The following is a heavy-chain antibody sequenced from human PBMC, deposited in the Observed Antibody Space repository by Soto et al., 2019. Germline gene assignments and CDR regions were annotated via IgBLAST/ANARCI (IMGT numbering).Heavy chain of an antibody. CDR1: GYTFTSYD. J-gene: IGHJ4*02. CDR2: MNPNSGNT. D-gene: IGHD3-16*02. Sequence: ASVKVSCKASGYTFTSYDISWVRQATGQGLEWMGWMNPNSGNTGYAQKFQGRVTMTRNTSISTAYMELSSLRSEDTAVYYCARGRITFGGVIVSSLDYWGQGTLVTVSS. CDR3: ARGRITFGGVIVSSLDY. V-gene: IGHV1-8*01.